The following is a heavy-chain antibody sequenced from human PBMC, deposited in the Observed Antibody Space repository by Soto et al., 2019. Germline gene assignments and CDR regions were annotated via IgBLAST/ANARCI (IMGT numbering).Heavy chain of an antibody. V-gene: IGHV1-69*06. D-gene: IGHD5-18*01. CDR3: ASGSAMGADH. CDR1: GVTSSTHT. J-gene: IGHJ5*02. Sequence: RASVKVSCKASGVTSSTHTITWVRQAPGQGLEWMGGIIPLFGTGHKAQKFQGRITIIADKSTSTAYMELSSLRSEDTAVYFCASGSAMGADHWGQGTLVTVSS. CDR2: IIPLFGTG.